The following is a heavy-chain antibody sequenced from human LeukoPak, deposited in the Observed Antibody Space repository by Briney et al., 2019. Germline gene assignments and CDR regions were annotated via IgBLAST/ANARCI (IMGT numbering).Heavy chain of an antibody. J-gene: IGHJ3*02. CDR1: GHTFTGYY. V-gene: IGHV1-2*02. Sequence: ASVKVSCKASGHTFTGYYMHWVRQAPGQGLEWMGWINPNSGGTNYAQKFQGRVTMTRDTSISTAYMELSRLRSDDTAVYYCARVGQQLVFGAFDIWGQGTMVTVSS. CDR2: INPNSGGT. D-gene: IGHD6-13*01. CDR3: ARVGQQLVFGAFDI.